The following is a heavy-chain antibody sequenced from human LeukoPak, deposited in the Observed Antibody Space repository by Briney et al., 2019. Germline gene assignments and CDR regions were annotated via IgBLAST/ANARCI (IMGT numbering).Heavy chain of an antibody. J-gene: IGHJ4*02. CDR1: GFTFSDYS. V-gene: IGHV3-21*01. D-gene: IGHD2-21*01. CDR2: ISRNSGYI. CDR3: ARAASRSYYYFHY. Sequence: KPGGSLRLSCAASGFTFSDYSMNWVRQAPGKGLEWVSSISRNSGYIYDADSVKGRFTISRDNAKNSLYLQMNSLRAEDTAVYYCARAASRSYYYFHYWGQGALDTVSS.